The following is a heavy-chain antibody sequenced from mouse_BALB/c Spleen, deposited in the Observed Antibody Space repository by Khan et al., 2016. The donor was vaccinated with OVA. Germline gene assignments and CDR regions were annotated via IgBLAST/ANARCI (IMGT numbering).Heavy chain of an antibody. D-gene: IGHD2-10*01. CDR2: IWGDGST. CDR3: AKGGTYFGGYFEV. J-gene: IGHJ1*01. Sequence: QVQLKESGPGLVAPSQSLSITCTVSGFSFTNHGVSWIRQPPGKGLEWLGIIWGDGSTNYHSVLISRLSISKDNSKSQVFLKLNSLQSDDTATYYCAKGGTYFGGYFEVWGAGTTVTVSS. V-gene: IGHV2-3*01. CDR1: GFSFTNHG.